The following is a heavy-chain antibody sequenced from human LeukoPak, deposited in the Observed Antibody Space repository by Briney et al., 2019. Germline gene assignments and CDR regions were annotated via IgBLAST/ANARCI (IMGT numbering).Heavy chain of an antibody. CDR3: TRVGNIEFDY. J-gene: IGHJ4*02. CDR1: GFTFSSYA. V-gene: IGHV3-23*01. Sequence: GGSLRLSCAASGFTFSSYAMTWVRQAPGKGLEWVSSVTGTGGTTYYAESVKGRFTISRDNSKNTLYLQMNSLKTEDTAVYYCTRVGNIEFDYWGQGTLVTVSS. D-gene: IGHD2/OR15-2a*01. CDR2: VTGTGGTT.